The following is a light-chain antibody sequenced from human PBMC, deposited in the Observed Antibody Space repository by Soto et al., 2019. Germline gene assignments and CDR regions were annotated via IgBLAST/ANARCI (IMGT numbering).Light chain of an antibody. CDR3: TSYAGSDNVI. J-gene: IGLJ2*01. CDR2: EVI. V-gene: IGLV2-8*01. CDR1: SSDVGGHNY. Sequence: ALTQPPSASGSPGQSVTISCTGTSSDVGGHNYVSWYQQHPGKAPKLLIYEVIQRPSGVPDRFSGSKSGNTASLTVSGLQAEDEADYYCTSYAGSDNVIFGGGTKLTVL.